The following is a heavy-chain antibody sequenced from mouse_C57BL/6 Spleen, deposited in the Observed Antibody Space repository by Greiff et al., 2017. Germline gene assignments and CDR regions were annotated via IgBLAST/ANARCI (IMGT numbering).Heavy chain of an antibody. CDR2: IWRGGST. J-gene: IGHJ4*01. Sequence: VKLMESGPGLVQPSQSLSITCTVSGFSLTSYGVHWVRQSPGKGLEWLGVIWRGGSTDYNAAFMSRLSITKDNSKSQVFFKMNSLQADDTAIYYCAKEESVGDAMDYWGQGTSVTVSS. CDR1: GFSLTSYG. V-gene: IGHV2-5*01. CDR3: AKEESVGDAMDY. D-gene: IGHD3-1*01.